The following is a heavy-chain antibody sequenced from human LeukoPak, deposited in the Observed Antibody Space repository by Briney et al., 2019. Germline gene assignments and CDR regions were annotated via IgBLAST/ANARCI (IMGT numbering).Heavy chain of an antibody. CDR1: GGPISSSSYY. CDR2: IYYSGST. Sequence: SETLSLTCTVSGGPISSSSYYWGWIRQPPGKGLEWIGSIYYSGSTYYNPSLKSRVTISVDTSKNQFSLKLSSVTAADTAVYYCARLEVAGNFDYWGQGTLVTVSS. J-gene: IGHJ4*02. D-gene: IGHD6-19*01. CDR3: ARLEVAGNFDY. V-gene: IGHV4-39*01.